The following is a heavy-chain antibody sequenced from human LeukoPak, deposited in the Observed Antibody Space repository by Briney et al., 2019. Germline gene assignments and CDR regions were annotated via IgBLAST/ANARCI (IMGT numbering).Heavy chain of an antibody. V-gene: IGHV3-23*01. CDR2: ISGTT. CDR1: GFTFSTYA. D-gene: IGHD3-22*01. CDR3: ARERVDSSGSHFDY. Sequence: GGSLRLSCAASGFTFSTYAMSWVRQAPGKGLEWVSAISGTTYYADSVKGRFTISRDNSKNTLYLQMNSLRAEDTAVYYCARERVDSSGSHFDYWGQGTLVTVSS. J-gene: IGHJ4*02.